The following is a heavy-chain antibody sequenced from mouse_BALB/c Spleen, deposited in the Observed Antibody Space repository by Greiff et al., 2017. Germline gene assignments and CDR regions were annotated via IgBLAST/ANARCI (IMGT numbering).Heavy chain of an antibody. D-gene: IGHD2-1*01. CDR1: GFTFSSYA. Sequence: VESGGGLVKPGGSLKLSCAASGFTFSSYAMSWVRQTPEKRLEWVASISSGGSTYYPDSVKGRFTISRDNARNILYLQLSSLRSEDTAMYYCARRYGNYRAMDYWGQGTSVTVSS. CDR2: ISSGGST. CDR3: ARRYGNYRAMDY. J-gene: IGHJ4*01. V-gene: IGHV5-6-5*01.